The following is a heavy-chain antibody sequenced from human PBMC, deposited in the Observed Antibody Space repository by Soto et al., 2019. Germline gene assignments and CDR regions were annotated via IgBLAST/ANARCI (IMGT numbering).Heavy chain of an antibody. CDR3: VRGGGGGLFDP. V-gene: IGHV3-11*06. D-gene: IGHD2-15*01. CDR2: ISPGSRYP. Sequence: PGGSLRLSCAGSGFTFGDSYMSWIRQAPGKGLEWLSYISPGSRYPAYADSVKGRFTISRDNSKRSLYLQMMSLTAEDAAIYYCVRGGGGGLFDPWGQGTMVTVSS. CDR1: GFTFGDSY. J-gene: IGHJ5*02.